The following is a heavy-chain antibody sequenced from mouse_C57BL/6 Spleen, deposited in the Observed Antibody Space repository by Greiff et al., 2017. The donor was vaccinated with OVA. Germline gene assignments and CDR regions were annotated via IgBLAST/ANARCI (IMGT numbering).Heavy chain of an antibody. V-gene: IGHV1-69*01. CDR2: IDPSDSYT. CDR1: GYTFTSYW. D-gene: IGHD1-1*01. CDR3: ARYYGSSYCYCDY. Sequence: QVQLQQPGAELVMPGASVKLSCKASGYTFTSYWMHWVKQRPGQGLEWIGEIDPSDSYTNYNQKFKGKSTLTVDKSSSTAYMPLSSLTSEDSAVYDCARYYGSSYCYCDYWGQGTTLSVSS. J-gene: IGHJ2*01.